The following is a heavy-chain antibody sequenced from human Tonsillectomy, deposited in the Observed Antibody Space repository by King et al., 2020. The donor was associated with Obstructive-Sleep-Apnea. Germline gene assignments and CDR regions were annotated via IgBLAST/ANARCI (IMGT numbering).Heavy chain of an antibody. J-gene: IGHJ4*02. CDR3: AGPADVDTAMGPFDY. CDR2: IYYSGST. D-gene: IGHD5-18*01. CDR1: GGSISNYD. V-gene: IGHV4-59*08. Sequence: QLQESGPGLVKPSETLSLTCTVPGGSISNYDWSWIRQPPGKGLEWVAYIYYSGSTYYNPSPKSRGSISVDTSKNQFSLKLSAVTAADTAVYYCAGPADVDTAMGPFDYWGQGTLVTVSS.